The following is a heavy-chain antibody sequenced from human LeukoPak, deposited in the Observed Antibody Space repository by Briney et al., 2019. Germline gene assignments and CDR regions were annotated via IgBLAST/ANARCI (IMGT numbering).Heavy chain of an antibody. J-gene: IGHJ4*02. CDR2: MNPNSGNT. D-gene: IGHD5-18*01. CDR1: GYTFTNYD. CDR3: ATEGGYSYGL. V-gene: IGHV1-8*03. Sequence: ASVKVSCKASGYTFTNYDINWVRQATGQGLEWMGWMNPNSGNTGYAQKFQGRVTITTDESTSTAYMELSSLRSEDTAVYYCATEGGYSYGLWGQGTLVTVSS.